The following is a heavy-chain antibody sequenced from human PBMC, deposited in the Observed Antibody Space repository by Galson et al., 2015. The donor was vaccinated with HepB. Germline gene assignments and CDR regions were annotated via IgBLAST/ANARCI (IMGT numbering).Heavy chain of an antibody. CDR1: GFTFSRYG. Sequence: SLRLSCAASGFTFSRYGMHWVRQAPGKGLEWVAVISYHGTRRFYADSVKGRFTISGDNAKNTLYLQMNSLRAEDTAVYYCVRDVREMATIGGGVWGQGTMVTVFS. CDR2: ISYHGTRR. CDR3: VRDVREMATIGGGV. V-gene: IGHV3-30*03. D-gene: IGHD5-24*01. J-gene: IGHJ3*01.